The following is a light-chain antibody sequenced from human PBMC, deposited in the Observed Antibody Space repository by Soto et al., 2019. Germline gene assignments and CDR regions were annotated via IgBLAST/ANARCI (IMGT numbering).Light chain of an antibody. J-gene: IGKJ4*01. CDR3: QQYNNWPPLT. CDR2: GAS. V-gene: IGKV3-15*01. CDR1: QSVSSN. Sequence: EIVMTQSPATLSVSPGERATLSCRASQSVSSNLAWYQQKPGQAPRLLIYGASTRATGIPARFSGSGSGTEFNLTLRSLQSEDFAVYYCQQYNNWPPLTFGGGTKVEIK.